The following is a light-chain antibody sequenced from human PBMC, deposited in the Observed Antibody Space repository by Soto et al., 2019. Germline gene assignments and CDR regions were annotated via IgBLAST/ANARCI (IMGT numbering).Light chain of an antibody. CDR2: EDT. J-gene: IGLJ3*02. CDR3: QAWDSNTVV. Sequence: SYELTQPPSVSVSPGQTASITCSGNKLGNKYACWYQQKPGQSPVLVIHEDTKRPSGIPGRFSGSNSGNTATLTISGTQAMDEADYYCQAWDSNTVVFGGGTKLTVL. CDR1: KLGNKY. V-gene: IGLV3-1*01.